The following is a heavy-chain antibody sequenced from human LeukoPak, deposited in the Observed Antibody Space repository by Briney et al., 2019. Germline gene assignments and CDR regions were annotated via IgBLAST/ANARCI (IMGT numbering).Heavy chain of an antibody. J-gene: IGHJ5*02. CDR2: VCSSPTAHYEPS. CDR3: ARSVAGNERTANWLAP. D-gene: IGHD6-19*01. CDR1: GGSISSSVYY. V-gene: IGHV4-39*02. Sequence: SETLSLTCTVSGGSISSSVYYWAWVRQPPGKGLEWIASVCSSPTAHYEPSYYNPSLKSRVTISLDTSDNHFSLELSSVTAADTAVYYCARSVAGNERTANWLAPWGQGSLVTVSS.